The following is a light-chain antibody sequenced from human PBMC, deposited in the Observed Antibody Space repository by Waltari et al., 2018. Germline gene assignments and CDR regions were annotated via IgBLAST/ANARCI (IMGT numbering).Light chain of an antibody. CDR3: QQYNNWPPT. V-gene: IGKV3-15*01. Sequence: VMTQSPVTLSVSPGERPTPSSRASQSVSSDLAWYQQKPGQAPRLLIYCASTRATGIPVRFSGSGSGTEFTLTISSLQSEDLAIYYCQQYNNWPPTFGGGTKVEIK. J-gene: IGKJ4*01. CDR1: QSVSSD. CDR2: CAS.